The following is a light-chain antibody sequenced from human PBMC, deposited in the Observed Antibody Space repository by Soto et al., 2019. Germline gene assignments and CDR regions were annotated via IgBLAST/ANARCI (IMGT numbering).Light chain of an antibody. CDR1: QSVSSSY. CDR3: QQYETWPRT. CDR2: GVS. J-gene: IGKJ2*01. V-gene: IGKV3-15*01. Sequence: EIVLTQSPGTLSLSPGERATLSCRASQSVSSSYLAWYQQKPGQAPTLLIYGVSARAPGVPARFSGSGSGTEFTLTIRNLQSEDFGVYYCQQYETWPRTFGQGTK.